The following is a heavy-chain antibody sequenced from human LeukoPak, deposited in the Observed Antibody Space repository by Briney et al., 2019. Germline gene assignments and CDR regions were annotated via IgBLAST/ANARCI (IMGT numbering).Heavy chain of an antibody. D-gene: IGHD1-26*01. Sequence: GGSLRLSCAASGFTFSSYAMSWVRQAPGKGLEWVSAISGSGGSTYYADSVKGRFTISRDNAKNTLYLQMNSLRDEDTAVYYCARARDGSYDYWGQGTLVTVSS. CDR3: ARARDGSYDY. CDR1: GFTFSSYA. J-gene: IGHJ4*02. CDR2: ISGSGGST. V-gene: IGHV3-23*01.